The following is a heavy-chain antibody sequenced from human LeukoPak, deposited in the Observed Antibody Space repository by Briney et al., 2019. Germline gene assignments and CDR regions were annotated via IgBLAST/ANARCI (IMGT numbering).Heavy chain of an antibody. Sequence: EASVKVSCKASGYTFTGYYMHWVRQAPGQGLEWMGWINPNSGVTNYAQKFRGRVTMARDPSISTAYMELNRLRSDDTAVYYCAIIAAAGTQLDCWGQGTLVTVSS. V-gene: IGHV1-2*02. CDR2: INPNSGVT. CDR1: GYTFTGYY. CDR3: AIIAAAGTQLDC. J-gene: IGHJ4*02. D-gene: IGHD6-13*01.